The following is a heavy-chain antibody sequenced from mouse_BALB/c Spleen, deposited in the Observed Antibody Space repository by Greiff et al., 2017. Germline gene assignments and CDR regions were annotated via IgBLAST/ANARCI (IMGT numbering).Heavy chain of an antibody. D-gene: IGHD2-14*01. CDR3: ARVAYYRSYYYAMDD. Sequence: EVMLVESGGGLVKPGGSLKLSCAASGFTFSDYYMYWVRQTPEKRLEWVATISDGGSYTYYPDSVKGRFTISRDNAKNNLYLQMSSLKSEDTAMYYCARVAYYRSYYYAMDDWGQGTSVTVSS. CDR2: ISDGGSYT. J-gene: IGHJ4*01. V-gene: IGHV5-4*02. CDR1: GFTFSDYY.